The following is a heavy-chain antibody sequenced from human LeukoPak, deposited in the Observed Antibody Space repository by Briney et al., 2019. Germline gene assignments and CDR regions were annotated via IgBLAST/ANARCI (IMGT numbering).Heavy chain of an antibody. V-gene: IGHV3-23*01. D-gene: IGHD5-24*01. Sequence: GGSLRLSCATSGITFSSHAMSWVRQAPGKGLEWVSLISGSGGHTYYGDSVKGRFTVSRDNSKNTFYLQMNSLRADDTAVYYCAKGGVATMRDGYNYYYYYMEVWGKGTTVTVSS. CDR1: GITFSSHA. CDR3: AKGGVATMRDGYNYYYYYMEV. CDR2: ISGSGGHT. J-gene: IGHJ6*03.